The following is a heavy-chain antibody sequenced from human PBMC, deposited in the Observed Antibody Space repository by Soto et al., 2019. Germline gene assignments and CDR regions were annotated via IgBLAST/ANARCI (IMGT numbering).Heavy chain of an antibody. Sequence: PSETLSLTCTVSGGPISSGDYYWSWIRQPPGKSLEWIGYIYYSGSTYYNPSLKSRVPISVDTSKNQFSLKLSSVTAADTAVYYFARVKIAVAGPIFDYWGQGTLVSASS. V-gene: IGHV4-30-4*01. J-gene: IGHJ4*02. CDR1: GGPISSGDYY. CDR3: ARVKIAVAGPIFDY. D-gene: IGHD6-19*01. CDR2: IYYSGST.